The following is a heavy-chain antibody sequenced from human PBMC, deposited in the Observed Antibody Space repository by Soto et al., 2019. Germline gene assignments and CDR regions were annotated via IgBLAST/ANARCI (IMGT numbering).Heavy chain of an antibody. CDR3: ARLNGDTESDAFDI. CDR2: IYYSGST. J-gene: IGHJ3*02. D-gene: IGHD7-27*01. V-gene: IGHV4-59*01. CDR1: GGSISSYY. Sequence: SETLSLTCTVSGGSISSYYWSWIRQPPGKGLEWTGYIYYSGSTNYNPSLKSRVTISVDTSKNQFSLKLSSVTAADTAVYYCARLNGDTESDAFDIWGQGKMVTVSS.